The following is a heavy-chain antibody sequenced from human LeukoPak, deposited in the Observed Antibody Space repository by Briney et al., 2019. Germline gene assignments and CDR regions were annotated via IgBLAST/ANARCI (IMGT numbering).Heavy chain of an antibody. Sequence: SETLSLTCAVYGGSFSGYYWSWIRQPPGKGLEWIGEINHSGSTNYNPSLKSRVTISVDTSKNRFSLKLSSVTAADTAVYYCARAPRWGRGYSGYNQGTTFDYWGQGTLVTVSS. CDR2: INHSGST. J-gene: IGHJ4*02. CDR3: ARAPRWGRGYSGYNQGTTFDY. V-gene: IGHV4-34*01. D-gene: IGHD5-12*01. CDR1: GGSFSGYY.